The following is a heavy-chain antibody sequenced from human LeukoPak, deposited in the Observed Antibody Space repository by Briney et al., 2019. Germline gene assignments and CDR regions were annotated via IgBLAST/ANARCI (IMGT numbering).Heavy chain of an antibody. V-gene: IGHV3-7*02. D-gene: IGHD1-26*01. Sequence: GGSLRLSCAASGFTFSSCWMTWVRQAPGKGLEWVANIKQDGNEKYYVDSVKGRFSISRDNAKNSVYLQMNGLRAEDTAVYYCARLMGERSLFDYWGQGVLVTVSS. J-gene: IGHJ4*02. CDR1: GFTFSSCW. CDR2: IKQDGNEK. CDR3: ARLMGERSLFDY.